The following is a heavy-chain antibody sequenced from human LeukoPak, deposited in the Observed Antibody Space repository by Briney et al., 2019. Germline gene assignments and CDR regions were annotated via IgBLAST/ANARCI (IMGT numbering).Heavy chain of an antibody. CDR1: GASITGHF. Sequence: SESLSLTCTVSGASITGHFWSWLRHAPGKTLEWLGYVHDSGATDYNPSLKTRLTISLHTSTNQFFLRLTAVTAADTAFYYCAREEGAAGESLDFWGQGTKVTVSS. J-gene: IGHJ3*01. V-gene: IGHV4-59*11. CDR2: VHDSGAT. CDR3: AREEGAAGESLDF. D-gene: IGHD2-8*02.